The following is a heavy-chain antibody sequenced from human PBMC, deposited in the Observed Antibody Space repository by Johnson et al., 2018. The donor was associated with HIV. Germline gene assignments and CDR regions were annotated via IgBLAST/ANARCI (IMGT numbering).Heavy chain of an antibody. V-gene: IGHV3-13*01. J-gene: IGHJ3*02. CDR1: GFTFSNYD. D-gene: IGHD3-10*01. CDR3: ARWVMVRGREAFDI. Sequence: VQLVESGGDWVQRGGSLKLSCAASGFTFSNYDIHWVRQATGKGLEWVSTMGTAGDTYYAGSVKGRFTVSRENAKNSLYLQMNSLRAGDTAVYYCARWVMVRGREAFDIWGQGTMVTDSS. CDR2: MGTAGDT.